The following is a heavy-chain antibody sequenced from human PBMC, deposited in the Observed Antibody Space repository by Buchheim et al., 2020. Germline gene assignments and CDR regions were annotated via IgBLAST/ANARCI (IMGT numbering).Heavy chain of an antibody. CDR2: INAGNGNT. CDR1: GHTFTSYA. J-gene: IGHJ4*02. CDR3: ARRALYGDYVLSFDY. V-gene: IGHV1-3*01. Sequence: QVQLVQSGAEVKKPGASVKVSCKASGHTFTSYAMHWVRQAPGQRLEWMGWINAGNGNTKYSQKFQGRVTITRDTSASTAYMELSSLRSEDTAVYYCARRALYGDYVLSFDYWGQGTL. D-gene: IGHD4-17*01.